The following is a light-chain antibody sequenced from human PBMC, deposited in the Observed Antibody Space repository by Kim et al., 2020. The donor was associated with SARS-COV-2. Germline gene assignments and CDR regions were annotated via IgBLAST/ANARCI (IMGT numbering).Light chain of an antibody. CDR2: AAS. V-gene: IGKV1-39*01. CDR1: QSISNY. Sequence: IQMTQSPSSLSTSVGDKITITCRARQSISNYLNWYQQKPGKAPKLLIYAASTLQSGVPSRFTGSGSGTDFTLIINSLQPEDFATYYCQQGYSTPFTFGGGTKVDIK. CDR3: QQGYSTPFT. J-gene: IGKJ4*01.